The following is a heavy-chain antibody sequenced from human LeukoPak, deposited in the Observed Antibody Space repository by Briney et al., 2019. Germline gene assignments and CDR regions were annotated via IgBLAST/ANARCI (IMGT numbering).Heavy chain of an antibody. Sequence: GGSLRLSCAASGFTFSSYSMNWVRQAPGKGLEWVSYISSSSSTIYYADSVKGRFTISRDNAKNSLYLRMNSLRAEDTAVFYCARAIVVVMVGRYYYMDVWGKGTTVTVSS. J-gene: IGHJ6*03. CDR3: ARAIVVVMVGRYYYMDV. CDR1: GFTFSSYS. CDR2: ISSSSSTI. D-gene: IGHD3-22*01. V-gene: IGHV3-48*01.